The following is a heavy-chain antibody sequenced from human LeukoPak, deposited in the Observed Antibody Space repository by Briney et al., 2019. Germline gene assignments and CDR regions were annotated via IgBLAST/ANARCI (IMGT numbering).Heavy chain of an antibody. D-gene: IGHD2-21*01. Sequence: NPSETLSLTCAVYGGSFSGYYWSWIRQPPGKGLEWIGEINHSGSTNYNPSLKSRVTISVDASKNQFSLKLSSVTAADTAVYYCARVYYWFDPWGQGTLVTVSS. J-gene: IGHJ5*02. V-gene: IGHV4-34*01. CDR2: INHSGST. CDR3: ARVYYWFDP. CDR1: GGSFSGYY.